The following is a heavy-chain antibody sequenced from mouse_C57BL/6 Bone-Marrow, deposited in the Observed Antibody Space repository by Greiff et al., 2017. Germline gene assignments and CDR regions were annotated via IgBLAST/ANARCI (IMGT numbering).Heavy chain of an antibody. D-gene: IGHD1-1*01. CDR2: ISNGGGST. CDR3: ARRTTVVAHYYAMDY. CDR1: GFAFSDYY. Sequence: EVKLVESGGGLVQPGGSLKLSCAASGFAFSDYYMYWVRQTPEKRLEWVAYISNGGGSTYYPDTVKGRFTISRDNAKNTLYLQMSRLKSEDTAMYYCARRTTVVAHYYAMDYWGQGTSVTVSS. J-gene: IGHJ4*01. V-gene: IGHV5-12*01.